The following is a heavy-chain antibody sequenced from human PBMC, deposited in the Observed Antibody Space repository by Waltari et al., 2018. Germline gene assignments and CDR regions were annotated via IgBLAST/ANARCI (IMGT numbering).Heavy chain of an antibody. CDR1: GFSLSTSRMC. D-gene: IGHD3-22*01. CDR2: IDWDDDK. V-gene: IGHV2-70*15. J-gene: IGHJ3*02. CDR3: ARSYYYDSSGYYPPDAFDI. Sequence: QVTLRESGPALVKPTQTLTLPCTFSGFSLSTSRMCVRWIRQPPGKALEWLARIDWDDDKYYSTSLKTRLTISKDTSKNQVVLTMTNMDPVDTATYYCARSYYYDSSGYYPPDAFDIWGQGTMVTVSS.